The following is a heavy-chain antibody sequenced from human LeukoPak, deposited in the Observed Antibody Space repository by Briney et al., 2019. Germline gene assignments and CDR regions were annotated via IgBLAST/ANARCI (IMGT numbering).Heavy chain of an antibody. J-gene: IGHJ4*02. D-gene: IGHD1-26*01. V-gene: IGHV1-2*02. CDR1: GYTFTASY. CDR3: ATQLVGAPGVHFDY. Sequence: ASVKVSCKASGYTFTASYVHWVRQAPGQGLEWMGWINPNSGDTNSAQKFQGRVTMTRDTSINTAYMELSRLRSDDTAVYYCATQLVGAPGVHFDYWGQGTLVTVSS. CDR2: INPNSGDT.